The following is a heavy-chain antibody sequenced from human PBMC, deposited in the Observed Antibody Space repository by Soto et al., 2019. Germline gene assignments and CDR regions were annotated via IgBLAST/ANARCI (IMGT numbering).Heavy chain of an antibody. CDR2: ISSSGSTI. Sequence: GGSLRLSCAASGFTFSDYYMSWIRQAPGKGLEWVSYISSSGSTIYYADSVKGRFTISRDNAKNSLYLQMNSLRAEDTAVYYCARSTYDFWSGYYLFDYWGQGTLVTVSS. D-gene: IGHD3-3*01. V-gene: IGHV3-11*01. CDR3: ARSTYDFWSGYYLFDY. J-gene: IGHJ4*02. CDR1: GFTFSDYY.